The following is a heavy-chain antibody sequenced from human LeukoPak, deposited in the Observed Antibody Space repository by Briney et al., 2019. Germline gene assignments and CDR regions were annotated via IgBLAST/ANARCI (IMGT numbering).Heavy chain of an antibody. CDR3: TTDPGYGSGSYVDY. J-gene: IGHJ4*02. CDR1: GFTFSNAW. CDR2: IKSKTDGGTT. Sequence: GGSLRLSCAASGFTFSNAWMSWVRQAPGKGLEWVRRIKSKTDGGTTDYAAPVKGRFTISRDDSKNTLYLQMNSLKTEDTAVYYCTTDPGYGSGSYVDYWGQGTLVTVSS. V-gene: IGHV3-15*01. D-gene: IGHD3-10*01.